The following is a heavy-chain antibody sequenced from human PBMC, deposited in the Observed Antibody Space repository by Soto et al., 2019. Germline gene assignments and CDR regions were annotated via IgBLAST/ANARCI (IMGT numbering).Heavy chain of an antibody. Sequence: QITLRESGPALVKPTQTLTLTCTFSGFSLNSRGVGVGWVRQPPGKALEWLAIVYWDDDKRYRPSLRSRLSIRKDTPKNQVVMTLTTTDPVDTVTYYCFHRGPVDETGMGFDFWGQGSLVTVSS. CDR2: VYWDDDK. CDR3: FHRGPVDETGMGFDF. J-gene: IGHJ4*02. V-gene: IGHV2-5*02. D-gene: IGHD3-9*01. CDR1: GFSLNSRGVG.